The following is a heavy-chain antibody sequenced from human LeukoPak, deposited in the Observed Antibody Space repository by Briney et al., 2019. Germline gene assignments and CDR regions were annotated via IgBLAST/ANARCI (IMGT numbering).Heavy chain of an antibody. J-gene: IGHJ6*02. CDR2: ISSSSSYI. D-gene: IGHD6-19*01. CDR1: GFTFSSYN. CDR3: ARDLRLAVAEGNGMDV. V-gene: IGHV3-21*01. Sequence: PGGSLRLSCAASGFTFSSYNMDWVRQAPGKGLEWVSFISSSSSYIYYADSVKGRFTISRDNAKNSLYLQMNSLRAEDTAVYYCARDLRLAVAEGNGMDVWGQGTTVTVSS.